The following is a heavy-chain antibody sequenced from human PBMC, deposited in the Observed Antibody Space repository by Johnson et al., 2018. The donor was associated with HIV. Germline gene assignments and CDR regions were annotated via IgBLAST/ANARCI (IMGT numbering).Heavy chain of an antibody. Sequence: QVQLVESGGGVFRPGGSLRLSCAASGFTFGDYGMSWVRQVPGKGLEWVAVISYDGSNKYYADSVKGRFTISRDNSKNTLYLQMNSLRAEDTAVYYCARDERWNYYDAFDIWGQGTMVTVSS. CDR2: ISYDGSNK. CDR3: ARDERWNYYDAFDI. V-gene: IGHV3-30*03. J-gene: IGHJ3*02. D-gene: IGHD1-7*01. CDR1: GFTFGDYG.